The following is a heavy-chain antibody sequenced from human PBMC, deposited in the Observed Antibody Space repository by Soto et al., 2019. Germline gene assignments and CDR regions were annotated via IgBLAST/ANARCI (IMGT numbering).Heavy chain of an antibody. D-gene: IGHD6-13*01. V-gene: IGHV3-30*18. CDR3: AKVQQLVTFYYYYGMDV. J-gene: IGHJ6*02. Sequence: QVQLVESGGGVVQPGRSLRLSCAASGFTFSSYGMHWVRQAPGKGLEWVAVISYDGSNKYYADSVKGRFTISRDNSKNTLYLQMNSLRAEDTAVYYCAKVQQLVTFYYYYGMDVWGQGTTVTVSS. CDR1: GFTFSSYG. CDR2: ISYDGSNK.